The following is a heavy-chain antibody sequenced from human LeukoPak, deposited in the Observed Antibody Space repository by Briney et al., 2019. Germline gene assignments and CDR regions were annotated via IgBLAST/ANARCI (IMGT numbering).Heavy chain of an antibody. CDR2: ISGSGGST. CDR3: ARFSSKVTAIPVSRWDPGLDY. V-gene: IGHV3-23*01. Sequence: GGSLRLSCAASGFTFSSYAMSWVRQAPGKGLEWVSAISGSGGSTYYTDSVKGRFTISRDNSKNTLYLQMNSLRAEDTAVYYCARFSSKVTAIPVSRWDPGLDYWGQGTLVTVSS. J-gene: IGHJ4*02. CDR1: GFTFSSYA. D-gene: IGHD2-21*02.